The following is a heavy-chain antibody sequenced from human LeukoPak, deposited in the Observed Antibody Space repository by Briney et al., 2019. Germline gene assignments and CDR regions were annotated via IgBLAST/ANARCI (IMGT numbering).Heavy chain of an antibody. CDR1: GVSISAYY. Sequence: PSETLSLTCSVSGVSISAYYWSWIRQPPGKGLEWIGFIYATGTTGYNPSLRSRVTISVDMSKIQFSLNLRSVTAADTAVYYCARVYYSSSYDYWYFDLWGRGTLVTVSS. D-gene: IGHD6-13*01. CDR3: ARVYYSSSYDYWYFDL. J-gene: IGHJ2*01. V-gene: IGHV4-59*01. CDR2: IYATGTT.